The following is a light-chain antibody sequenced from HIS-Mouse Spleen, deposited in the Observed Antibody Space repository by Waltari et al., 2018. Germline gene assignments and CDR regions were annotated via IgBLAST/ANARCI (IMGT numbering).Light chain of an antibody. J-gene: IGLJ2*01. Sequence: QSALTQPASVSGSPGQSITISCTGTSSDVGSSNLVSWYQQHPGKAPKLMLYEGSKRPSGVSNRFSGSKSGNTASLTISGLQAEDEADYYCCSYAGSSTVVFGGGTKLTVL. V-gene: IGLV2-23*01. CDR2: EGS. CDR3: CSYAGSSTVV. CDR1: SSDVGSSNL.